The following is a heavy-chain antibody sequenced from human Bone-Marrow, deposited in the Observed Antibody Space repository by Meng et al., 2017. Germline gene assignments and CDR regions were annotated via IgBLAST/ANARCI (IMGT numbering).Heavy chain of an antibody. J-gene: IGHJ6*02. Sequence: GESLKISCAASGFTFSSYWMHWVRQAPGKGLVWVSRINSDGSSTSYADSVKGRFTISRDNAKNTLYLQMNSLRAEDTAVYYCAREGLRYFDWLLPVYYYYYGMDVWGQGTMVTVSS. D-gene: IGHD3-9*01. V-gene: IGHV3-74*01. CDR3: AREGLRYFDWLLPVYYYYYGMDV. CDR1: GFTFSSYW. CDR2: INSDGSST.